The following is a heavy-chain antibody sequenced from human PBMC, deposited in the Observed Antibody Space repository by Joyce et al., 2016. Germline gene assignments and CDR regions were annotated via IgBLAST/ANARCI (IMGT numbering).Heavy chain of an antibody. CDR3: ARDMWRSPGMGGYYFDY. J-gene: IGHJ4*02. V-gene: IGHV3-66*01. CDR1: GFNVGGND. Sequence: DVQLVESGGGLVQPGGSLRLSCTASGFNVGGNDMSWVRQGPGKGLEWVAVIHSGGDTFYADFVKGRFTISRDNSMNTFSLQMNSLRAEDSAVYYCARDMWRSPGMGGYYFDYWGQGTLVTVSS. D-gene: IGHD1-14*01. CDR2: IHSGGDT.